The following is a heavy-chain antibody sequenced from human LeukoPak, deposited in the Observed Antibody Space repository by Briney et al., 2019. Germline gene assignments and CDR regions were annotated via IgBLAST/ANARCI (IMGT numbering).Heavy chain of an antibody. CDR3: ARDSTSGNWFDP. Sequence: GASVKVSCKASGGTFSSYAISWVRQAPGQGLEWMGGIIPIFGTANYAQKFQGRVTLTTNESTSTAYMELSSLRSEDTAVYYCARDSTSGNWFDPWGQGTLVTVSS. CDR2: IIPIFGTA. CDR1: GGTFSSYA. V-gene: IGHV1-69*05. D-gene: IGHD6-13*01. J-gene: IGHJ5*02.